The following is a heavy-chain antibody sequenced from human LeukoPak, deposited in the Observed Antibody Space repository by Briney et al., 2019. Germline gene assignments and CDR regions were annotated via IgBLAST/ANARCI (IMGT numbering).Heavy chain of an antibody. Sequence: ASVKVSCKASGYTFTSYAMHWVRQAPGQRLEWMGWINAGNGNTKYSQKFQGRVTITRDTSASTAYMELSSLRSEDTAVYYCARDGTRIAAAGTDTHDYWGQGTLVTVSS. V-gene: IGHV1-3*01. CDR3: ARDGTRIAAAGTDTHDY. J-gene: IGHJ4*02. CDR1: GYTFTSYA. CDR2: INAGNGNT. D-gene: IGHD6-13*01.